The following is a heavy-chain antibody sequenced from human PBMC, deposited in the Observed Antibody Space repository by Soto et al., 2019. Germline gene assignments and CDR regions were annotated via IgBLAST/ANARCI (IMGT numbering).Heavy chain of an antibody. J-gene: IGHJ6*03. CDR2: ISAYNGNT. D-gene: IGHD2-2*01. V-gene: IGHV1-18*01. CDR1: GYTFTSYG. Sequence: ASVKVSCKASGYTFTSYGISWVRQAPGQGLEWMGWISAYNGNTNYAQKLQGRVTMTTDTSTSTAYMELRSLRSDDTAVYYCARDRALEGYCSSTSCWGYYYYMDVWGKGTTVTVSS. CDR3: ARDRALEGYCSSTSCWGYYYYMDV.